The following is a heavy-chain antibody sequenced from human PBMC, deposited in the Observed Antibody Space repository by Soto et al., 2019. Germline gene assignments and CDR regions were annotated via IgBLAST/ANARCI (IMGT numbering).Heavy chain of an antibody. J-gene: IGHJ5*02. Sequence: SETLSLTCTVSGGSISSYYWSWIRQPPGKGLEWIGYIYHSGSTYYNPSLKSRVTISVDRSKNQFSLKLSSVTAADTAVYYCARVYCGGDCYSRWFDPWGQGTLVTVSS. CDR2: IYHSGST. V-gene: IGHV4-59*12. CDR3: ARVYCGGDCYSRWFDP. CDR1: GGSISSYY. D-gene: IGHD2-21*02.